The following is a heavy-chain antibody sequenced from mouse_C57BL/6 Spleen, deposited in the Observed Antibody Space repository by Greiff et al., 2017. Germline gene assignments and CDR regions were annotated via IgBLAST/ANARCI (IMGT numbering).Heavy chain of an antibody. J-gene: IGHJ2*01. D-gene: IGHD3-2*02. CDR1: GYTFTSYT. Sequence: VQRVESGAELARPGASVKMSCKASGYTFTSYTMHWVKQRPGQGLEWIGYINPSSGYTKYNQKFKDKATLTADKSSSTAYMQLSSLTSEDSAVYYCARSTAQLPSLFDYWGQGTTLTVSS. CDR2: INPSSGYT. CDR3: ARSTAQLPSLFDY. V-gene: IGHV1-4*01.